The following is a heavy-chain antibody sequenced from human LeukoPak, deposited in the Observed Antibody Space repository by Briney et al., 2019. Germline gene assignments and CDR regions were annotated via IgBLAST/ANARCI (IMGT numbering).Heavy chain of an antibody. Sequence: SETLSLTCSVSGGSISSYYWSWIRQPPGKGLEWIGYIYYSGSTNYKSSLKSRVTISVDTSKNQFSLKLSSVTAADTAVYYCARLTGYSSESWFDPWGQGTLVTVSS. J-gene: IGHJ5*02. V-gene: IGHV4-59*01. CDR2: IYYSGST. CDR1: GGSISSYY. CDR3: ARLTGYSSESWFDP. D-gene: IGHD3-9*01.